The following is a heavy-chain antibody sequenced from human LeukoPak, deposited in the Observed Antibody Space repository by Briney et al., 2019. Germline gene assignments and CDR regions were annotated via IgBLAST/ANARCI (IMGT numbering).Heavy chain of an antibody. J-gene: IGHJ4*02. D-gene: IGHD3-10*01. Sequence: GASVKVSCKASGYTFTSYGISWVRQAPGQGLEWMGWISAYNGNTNYAQKLQGRVTMTTDTSTSTAYMELRSLRSDDTAVYYCARDPTYGSGSYYFEGFDYWGQGTLVTVSS. CDR1: GYTFTSYG. V-gene: IGHV1-18*01. CDR2: ISAYNGNT. CDR3: ARDPTYGSGSYYFEGFDY.